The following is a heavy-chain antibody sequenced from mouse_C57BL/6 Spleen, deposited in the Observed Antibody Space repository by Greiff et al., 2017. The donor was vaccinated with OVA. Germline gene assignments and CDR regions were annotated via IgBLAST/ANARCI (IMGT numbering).Heavy chain of an antibody. CDR1: GFSLTRYG. D-gene: IGHD4-1*01. CDR3: ARKLGRTYAMDY. J-gene: IGHJ4*01. V-gene: IGHV2-6*02. Sequence: VMLVESGPGLVAPSQSLSITCTVSGFSLTRYGVHWVRQPPGQGLEWLVVIWSDGSTTYNSALKSRLSISKDNSKSQVFLKMNSLQTDDTAMYYCARKLGRTYAMDYWGQGTSVTVSS. CDR2: IWSDGST.